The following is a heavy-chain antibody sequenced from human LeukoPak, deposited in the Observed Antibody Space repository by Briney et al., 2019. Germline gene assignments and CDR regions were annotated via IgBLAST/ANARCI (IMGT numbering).Heavy chain of an antibody. CDR3: ACTAYYYYYLDV. CDR2: ISGSGADT. J-gene: IGHJ6*03. V-gene: IGHV3-23*01. CDR1: GFTFNDYA. D-gene: IGHD5-18*01. Sequence: GGSLRLSCATSGFTFNDYAMNWVRQVPGKGLEWVAGISGSGADTYYADSVKGRFTISRDNSKNTLYLHMSSLRAEDTAVYYCACTAYYYYYLDVWGEGTTVTVSS.